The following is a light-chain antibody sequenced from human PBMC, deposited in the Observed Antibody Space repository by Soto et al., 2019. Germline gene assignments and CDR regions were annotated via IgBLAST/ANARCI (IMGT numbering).Light chain of an antibody. Sequence: DIVMTQSPDSLAVSLGERATINCKSSQSVLYSSNNKNYVDWYQQKPGQPPKLLIYWASTRESGVTARFSGSGSGTDFTLTISSLQAEDVVVYYCQQYYSTPWTFGQRTKVEIK. CDR3: QQYYSTPWT. V-gene: IGKV4-1*01. J-gene: IGKJ1*01. CDR1: QSVLYSSNNKNY. CDR2: WAS.